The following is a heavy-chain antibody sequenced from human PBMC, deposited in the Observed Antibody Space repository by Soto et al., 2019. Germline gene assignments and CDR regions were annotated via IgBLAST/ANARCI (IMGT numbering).Heavy chain of an antibody. J-gene: IGHJ4*02. CDR2: ISYDGSNK. D-gene: IGHD1-1*01. CDR1: GFTFSSYG. Sequence: PGGSLRLSCAASGFTFSSYGMHWVRQAPGKGLEWVAVISYDGSNKYYADSVKGRFTISRDNSKNTLYLQMNSLRAEDTAVYYCARDMYSNWNGIDYWGQGTLVTVSS. V-gene: IGHV3-30*19. CDR3: ARDMYSNWNGIDY.